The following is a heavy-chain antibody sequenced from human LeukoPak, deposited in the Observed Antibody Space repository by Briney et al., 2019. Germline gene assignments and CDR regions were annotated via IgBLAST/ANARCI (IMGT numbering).Heavy chain of an antibody. V-gene: IGHV3-48*04. D-gene: IGHD3-10*01. CDR2: ISSSSSTI. CDR1: GFTFSSYS. Sequence: GSLRLSCAASGFTFSSYSMNWVRQAPGKGLEWVSYISSSSSTIYYADSVKGRFTISRDNAKNSLYLQMNSLRAEDTAVYYCATVRGIRDFDYWGQGTLVTVSS. CDR3: ATVRGIRDFDY. J-gene: IGHJ4*02.